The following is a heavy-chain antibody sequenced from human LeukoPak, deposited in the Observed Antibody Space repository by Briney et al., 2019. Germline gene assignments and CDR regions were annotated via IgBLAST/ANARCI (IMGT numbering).Heavy chain of an antibody. CDR2: VFYNGAT. D-gene: IGHD1-26*01. J-gene: IGHJ5*02. CDR3: ARVVGATVYNWFDP. CDR1: GGSISSSTYY. V-gene: IGHV4-39*07. Sequence: PSETLSLTCIVSGGSISSSTYYWAWVRQPPGKGLEWIGTVFYNGATQYSPSLRSRVTISVDTSKNQFSLKLSSVTAADTAVYYCARVVGATVYNWFDPWGQEPWSPSPQ.